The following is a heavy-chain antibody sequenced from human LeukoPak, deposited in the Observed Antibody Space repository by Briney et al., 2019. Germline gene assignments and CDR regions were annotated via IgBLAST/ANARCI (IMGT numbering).Heavy chain of an antibody. V-gene: IGHV1-69*13. CDR2: IIPIFGTT. Sequence: GASVKVSCKASGYTFTNYYMHWVRQAPGQGLEWMGGIIPIFGTTNYAQKFQGRVTITADESTSTAYMELSSLRSEDTAVYYCARGMNPYSNYVAADYWGQGTLVTVSS. J-gene: IGHJ4*02. CDR3: ARGMNPYSNYVAADY. CDR1: GYTFTNYY. D-gene: IGHD4-11*01.